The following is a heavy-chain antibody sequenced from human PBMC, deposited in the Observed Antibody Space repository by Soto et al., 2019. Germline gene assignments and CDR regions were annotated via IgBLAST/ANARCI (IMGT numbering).Heavy chain of an antibody. V-gene: IGHV4-34*01. Sequence: PSETLSLTCAVYRGSFIGYYWTWILYPPGTGLEWIGEINHSGSTNYNPSLKSRVTISVDTSKNQFSLKLNSVTAADTAVYYCARDLWGYCGTDCYPLDVWGQGTTVT. D-gene: IGHD2-21*02. CDR1: RGSFIGYY. J-gene: IGHJ6*02. CDR2: INHSGST. CDR3: ARDLWGYCGTDCYPLDV.